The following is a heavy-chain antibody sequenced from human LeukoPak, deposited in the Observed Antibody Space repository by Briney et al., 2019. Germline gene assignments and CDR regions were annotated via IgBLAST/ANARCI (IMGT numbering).Heavy chain of an antibody. V-gene: IGHV3-7*01. CDR3: ARAPDYYDSSGYPYYFDY. J-gene: IGHJ4*02. CDR2: IKQDGSEK. CDR1: GFTFSSYW. Sequence: GGSLRLSCAASGFTFSSYWMSWVRQAPGKGLEWVANIKQDGSEKYYVDSVKGRFTISRDNAKNSLYLQMNSLRAEDTAVYYCARAPDYYDSSGYPYYFDYWGQGTLVTVSS. D-gene: IGHD3-22*01.